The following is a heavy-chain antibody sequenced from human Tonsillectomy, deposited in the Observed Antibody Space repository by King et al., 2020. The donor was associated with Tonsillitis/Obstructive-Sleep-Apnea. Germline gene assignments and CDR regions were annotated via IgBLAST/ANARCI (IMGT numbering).Heavy chain of an antibody. Sequence: VQLVESGAEVKKPGASVKVSCKASGYTFSDYYIHWVRQAPGQGLEWMGWINPNSGGTKYAQKFQGRVTMTSDTSISTAYMELSRLRSDDTAVYYCARCSQGSGIVVVPVDNGMDVWGQGTTVTVSS. CDR2: INPNSGGT. V-gene: IGHV1-2*02. D-gene: IGHD2-2*01. CDR3: ARCSQGSGIVVVPVDNGMDV. J-gene: IGHJ6*02. CDR1: GYTFSDYY.